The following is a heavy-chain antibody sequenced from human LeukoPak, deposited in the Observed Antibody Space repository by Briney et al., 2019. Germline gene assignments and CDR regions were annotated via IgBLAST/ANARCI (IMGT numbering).Heavy chain of an antibody. CDR2: INSDGSSR. V-gene: IGHV3-74*01. D-gene: IGHD3-22*01. Sequence: GGSLRLSCAASGFTFSSYWMHWVRQAPGKGLVWVSRINSDGSSRSYADSVKGRFTISRDNAKNTLYLQMNSMRAEDTAVYYCARDYYDSTQDAFDIWGQGTMVTVSS. CDR3: ARDYYDSTQDAFDI. CDR1: GFTFSSYW. J-gene: IGHJ3*02.